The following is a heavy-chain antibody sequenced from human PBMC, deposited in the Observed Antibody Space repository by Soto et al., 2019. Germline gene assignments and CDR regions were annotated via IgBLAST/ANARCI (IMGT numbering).Heavy chain of an antibody. J-gene: IGHJ5*02. CDR3: AGDTVVTWRWFDH. V-gene: IGHV4-30-4*08. CDR1: GGSISSGDYY. CDR2: IYYSGST. D-gene: IGHD2-15*01. Sequence: QVQLQESGPGLVKPSQTLSLTCTVSGGSISSGDYYWTWIRQPPGKGLECIGYIYYSGSTYYNPSLKSRVTISLNTSKNQFSLTLTAVTAADTAVYHCAGDTVVTWRWFDHWGQGTLVTVSS.